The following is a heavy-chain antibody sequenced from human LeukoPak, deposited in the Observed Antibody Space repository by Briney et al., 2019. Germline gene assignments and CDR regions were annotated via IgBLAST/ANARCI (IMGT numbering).Heavy chain of an antibody. CDR1: GGSITSSSYY. D-gene: IGHD6-13*01. CDR3: ARVPIAAAGTGWFDP. CDR2: IYYSGST. Sequence: SETLSLTCTVSGGSITSSSYYWAWIRQPPGKGLELIGNIYYSGSTYYNPSLKSRVTISVDTSKNQFSLKLSSVTAADTAVYYCARVPIAAAGTGWFDPWGQGTLVTVSS. V-gene: IGHV4-39*07. J-gene: IGHJ5*02.